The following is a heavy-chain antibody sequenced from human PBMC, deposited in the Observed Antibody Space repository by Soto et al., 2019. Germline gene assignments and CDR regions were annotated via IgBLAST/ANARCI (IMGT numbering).Heavy chain of an antibody. V-gene: IGHV1-69*06. CDR1: GYTFTSYD. Sequence: SVKVSCKASGYTFTSYDINWVRQATGQGLEWMGGIIPIFGTANYAQKFQGRVTITADKSTSTAYMELSSLRSEDTAVYYCARAGLRYFDWLLNHYFDYWGQGTLVTVSS. J-gene: IGHJ4*02. CDR2: IIPIFGTA. D-gene: IGHD3-9*01. CDR3: ARAGLRYFDWLLNHYFDY.